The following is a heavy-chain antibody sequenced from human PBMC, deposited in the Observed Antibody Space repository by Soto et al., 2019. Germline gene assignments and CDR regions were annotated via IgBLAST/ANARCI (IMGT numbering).Heavy chain of an antibody. V-gene: IGHV1-69*06. CDR2: IIPIFGTA. J-gene: IGHJ6*02. Sequence: VKVSCKASGGTFSSYAISWVRQAPGQGLEWMGGIIPIFGTANYAQNLQGRVTMTADTSTSTAYMELRSLRSDDTAVYYCTREGSAPYYYYGMDVWGQGTTVTVSS. D-gene: IGHD3-10*01. CDR1: GGTFSSYA. CDR3: TREGSAPYYYYGMDV.